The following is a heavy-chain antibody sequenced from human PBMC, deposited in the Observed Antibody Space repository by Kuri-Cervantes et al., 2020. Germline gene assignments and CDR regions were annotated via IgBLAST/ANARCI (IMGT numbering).Heavy chain of an antibody. CDR3: ARRALTYYDFWSGYFSYYYYGMDV. V-gene: IGHV1-3*02. J-gene: IGHJ6*02. CDR2: SNAGNGNT. D-gene: IGHD3-3*01. CDR1: GYAFTSYA. Sequence: ASVKVSCKASGYAFTSYAMHWERQAPGQRLEWMGWSNAGNGNTKYSQEFQGRVTMTRNTSISTAYMELSSLRSEDTAVYYCARRALTYYDFWSGYFSYYYYGMDVWGQGTTVTVSS.